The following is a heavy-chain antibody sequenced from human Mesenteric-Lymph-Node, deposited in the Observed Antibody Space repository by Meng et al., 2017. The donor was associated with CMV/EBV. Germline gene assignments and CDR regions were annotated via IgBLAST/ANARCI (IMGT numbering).Heavy chain of an antibody. J-gene: IGHJ5*02. Sequence: SEPLSLTCSVSGGSISGYYWRWIRQPPGKGLEWIGYIYYTGSVSYNPSLKSRVTISLDSSKSQFSLKLTSVTAADTAVYYCARDRSSTLSNWFDPWGQGTLVTVSS. CDR3: ARDRSSTLSNWFDP. CDR1: GGSISGYY. V-gene: IGHV4-59*01. CDR2: IYYTGSV. D-gene: IGHD6-13*01.